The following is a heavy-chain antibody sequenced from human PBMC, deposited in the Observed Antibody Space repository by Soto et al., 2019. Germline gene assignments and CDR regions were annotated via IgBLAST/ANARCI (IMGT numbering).Heavy chain of an antibody. CDR1: GGSISDYY. CDR2: VHYSGSP. V-gene: IGHV4-59*01. J-gene: IGHJ4*02. D-gene: IGHD1-26*01. Sequence: QVQLQESGPGLVKPSETLSLTCTVSGGSISDYYWTWIRQPPGKGLEWIGYVHYSGSPNYNPSLKSRVTMSVDTSKNQFSLKLSSVTAADTAVYYCARGVGATHFDFWGQGTLVTVYS. CDR3: ARGVGATHFDF.